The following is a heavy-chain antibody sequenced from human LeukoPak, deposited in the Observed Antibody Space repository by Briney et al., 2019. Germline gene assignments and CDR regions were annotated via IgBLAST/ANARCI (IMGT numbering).Heavy chain of an antibody. Sequence: ASVKVSCKASGYTFTSYAMHWVRQAPGQRLEWMGWINAGNGNTKYSQKFQGRVTITRDTSASTAYMELSSLRSEDTAVYYCARGLVSGSYYAYFDYWGQGTLVTVSS. D-gene: IGHD1-26*01. V-gene: IGHV1-3*01. J-gene: IGHJ4*02. CDR1: GYTFTSYA. CDR2: INAGNGNT. CDR3: ARGLVSGSYYAYFDY.